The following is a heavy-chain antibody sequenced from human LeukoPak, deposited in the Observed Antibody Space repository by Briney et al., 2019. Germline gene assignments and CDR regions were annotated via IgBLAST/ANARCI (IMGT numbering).Heavy chain of an antibody. J-gene: IGHJ4*02. CDR2: ISGSGGST. D-gene: IGHD5-12*01. CDR1: GFTFSSYA. Sequence: GGSLRLSCAASGFTFSSYAMSWVRQAPGKGLEWVSAISGSGGSTYYADSVKGRFTISRDNSKNTLYLQMNSLRAEDTAVYYCAKDLISRGYSDYGDYWGQGTLVTVSS. V-gene: IGHV3-23*01. CDR3: AKDLISRGYSDYGDY.